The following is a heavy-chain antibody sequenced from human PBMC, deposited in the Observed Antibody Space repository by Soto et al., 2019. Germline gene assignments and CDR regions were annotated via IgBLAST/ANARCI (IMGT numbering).Heavy chain of an antibody. CDR2: INHSGST. V-gene: IGHV4-34*01. D-gene: IGHD6-13*01. Sequence: PSETLSLTCAVYGGSFSGYYWSWIRQPPGKGLEWIGEINHSGSTNYNPSLKSRVTISVDTSKNQFSLKLSSVTAADTAVYYCARVIVSSSWYYFDYWGQGTLVTVSS. J-gene: IGHJ4*02. CDR1: GGSFSGYY. CDR3: ARVIVSSSWYYFDY.